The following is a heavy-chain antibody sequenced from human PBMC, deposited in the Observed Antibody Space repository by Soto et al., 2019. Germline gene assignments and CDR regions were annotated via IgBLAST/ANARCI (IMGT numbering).Heavy chain of an antibody. CDR1: GGSFSGYY. J-gene: IGHJ4*02. Sequence: ETLSLTCAVYGGSFSGYYWSWIRQPPGKGLEWIGEINHSGSTNYNPSLKSRVTISVDTSKNQFSLKLSSVTAADTAVYYCARGWGGRITIFGVVTSAAGFDYWGQGTLVTVSS. CDR3: ARGWGGRITIFGVVTSAAGFDY. D-gene: IGHD3-3*01. CDR2: INHSGST. V-gene: IGHV4-34*01.